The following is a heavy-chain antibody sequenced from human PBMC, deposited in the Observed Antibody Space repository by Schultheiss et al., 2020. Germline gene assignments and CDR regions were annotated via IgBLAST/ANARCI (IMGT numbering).Heavy chain of an antibody. CDR3: ATRGPDWYFDY. J-gene: IGHJ4*02. Sequence: GGSLRLSCAASGFTFSSYAMSWVRQAPGKWLEWVSAMSGNGVNTYYADSVKGRFTISRDNSKNTLYLQMNNLRAEDTALYNCATRGPDWYFDYWCQGTLVTVAA. V-gene: IGHV3-23*01. CDR2: MSGNGVNT. D-gene: IGHD3-9*01. CDR1: GFTFSSYA.